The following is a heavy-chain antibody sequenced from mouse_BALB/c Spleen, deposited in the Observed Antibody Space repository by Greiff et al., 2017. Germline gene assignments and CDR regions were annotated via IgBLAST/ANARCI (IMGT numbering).Heavy chain of an antibody. V-gene: IGHV3-2*02. Sequence: EVQLQESGPGLVKPSQSLSLTCTVTGYSITSDYAWNWFRQFPGNKLEWMGYISYSGSTSYNPSLKSRISITRDTSKNQFFLQLNSVTTEDTATYYCARYYRYDVAYWGQGTLVTVSA. CDR2: ISYSGST. J-gene: IGHJ3*01. CDR1: GYSITSDYA. D-gene: IGHD2-14*01. CDR3: ARYYRYDVAY.